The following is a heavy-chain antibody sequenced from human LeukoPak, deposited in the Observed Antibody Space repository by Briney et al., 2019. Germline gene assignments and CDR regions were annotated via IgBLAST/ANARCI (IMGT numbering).Heavy chain of an antibody. Sequence: PGGSLRLSCAASGFTFRDYWMTWVRKAPGKGLEWVASIKYNGNEKQYVDSVKGRFTISRDNAKNSLYLQMNSLRAEDTAVYYCAKSLRRSDAFDIWGQGTMVTVSS. V-gene: IGHV3-7*03. CDR2: IKYNGNEK. CDR1: GFTFRDYW. J-gene: IGHJ3*02. CDR3: AKSLRRSDAFDI. D-gene: IGHD3-16*01.